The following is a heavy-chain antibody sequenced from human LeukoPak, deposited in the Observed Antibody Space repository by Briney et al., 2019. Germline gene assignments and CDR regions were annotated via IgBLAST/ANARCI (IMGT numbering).Heavy chain of an antibody. D-gene: IGHD5-18*01. J-gene: IGHJ4*02. CDR2: IYPGDSDT. CDR1: GYSFTSYW. Sequence: GESLKISCKGSGYSFTSYWIGWVRQMPGKGLEWMGIIYPGDSDTRYSPSFQGQVTISADKSISTAYLQRSSLKASDTAMYYCARQGGYVDTAMVSDYWGQGTLVTVSS. CDR3: ARQGGYVDTAMVSDY. V-gene: IGHV5-51*01.